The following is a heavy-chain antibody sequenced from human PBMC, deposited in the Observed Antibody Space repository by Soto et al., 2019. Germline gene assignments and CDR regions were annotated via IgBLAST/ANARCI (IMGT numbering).Heavy chain of an antibody. V-gene: IGHV1-3*01. Sequence: GASVKVSCKTSGYTFTIYAMHWVRQAPGQRLEWMGWINVGNGNTKYSQKFQSRVTITRDISASTAYMELSSLRSEDTAVYYCAREHDFWSGYYFGLDYWGQGTLVTVSS. CDR3: AREHDFWSGYYFGLDY. D-gene: IGHD3-3*01. J-gene: IGHJ4*02. CDR1: GYTFTIYA. CDR2: INVGNGNT.